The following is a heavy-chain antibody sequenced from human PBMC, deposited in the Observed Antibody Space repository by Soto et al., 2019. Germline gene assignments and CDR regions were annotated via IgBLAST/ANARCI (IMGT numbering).Heavy chain of an antibody. CDR1: GFTFSNYA. D-gene: IGHD2-2*02. Sequence: QVQLVESGGGVVQPGRSLRLSCAASGFTFSNYAMHWVRQAPGKGLEWVALISYDGSNKYYADSVKGRFTISRDKSKNPLGLQMNGLGAKETAVYYCAGGGYWISTSFYITGFDPRAQATLFTVSS. CDR3: AGGGYWISTSFYITGFDP. CDR2: ISYDGSNK. V-gene: IGHV3-30-3*01. J-gene: IGHJ5*01.